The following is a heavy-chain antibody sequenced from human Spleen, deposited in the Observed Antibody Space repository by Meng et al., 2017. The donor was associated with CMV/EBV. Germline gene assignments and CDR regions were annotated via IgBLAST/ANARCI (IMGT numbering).Heavy chain of an antibody. J-gene: IGHJ4*02. CDR3: AREWLYCSARYFDY. Sequence: SGDSISSGGYYWSWIRQHPGRGLEWIGYIYYSGSTYYNPSLKSRVSISVDTSRNQFSLKLSSMTAADPAVYYCAREWLYCSARYFDYLGQGPLVTFSS. V-gene: IGHV4-31*02. CDR2: IYYSGST. CDR1: GDSISSGGYY. D-gene: IGHD2-15*01.